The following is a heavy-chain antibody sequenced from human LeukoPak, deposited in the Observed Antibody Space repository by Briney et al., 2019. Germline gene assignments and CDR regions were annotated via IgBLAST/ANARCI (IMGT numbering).Heavy chain of an antibody. V-gene: IGHV1-2*02. D-gene: IGHD5-18*01. CDR3: ARPKAGYSYGYLY. CDR2: INPNSGGT. J-gene: IGHJ4*02. Sequence: GASVKVFCKASGYTFTGYCMHWVRQAPGQGLEWMGWINPNSGGTNYAQKFQGRVTMTRDTSISTAYMELSRLRSDDTAVYYCARPKAGYSYGYLYWGQGTLVTVSS. CDR1: GYTFTGYC.